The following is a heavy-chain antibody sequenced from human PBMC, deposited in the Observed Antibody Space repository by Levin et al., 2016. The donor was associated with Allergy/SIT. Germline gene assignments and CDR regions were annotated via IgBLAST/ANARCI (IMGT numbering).Heavy chain of an antibody. D-gene: IGHD3-10*01. CDR3: AKTMFRGPIHYKYYMDV. J-gene: IGHJ6*03. CDR2: ISHDDGYE. Sequence: GGSLRLSCVASEFIFSSYGIHWVRQAPGKGLEWVAVISHDDGYEYYGDSVKGRFTISRDNSKNTVNLQMNSLRPEDTAVYYCAKTMFRGPIHYKYYMDVWGKGTTVSVSS. V-gene: IGHV3-30*18. CDR1: EFIFSSYG.